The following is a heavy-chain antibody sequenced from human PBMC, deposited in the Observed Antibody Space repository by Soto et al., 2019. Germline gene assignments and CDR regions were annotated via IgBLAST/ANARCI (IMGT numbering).Heavy chain of an antibody. Sequence: PGGSLRLSSAASGFTFSSYAMHWVRQAPGKGLEWVAVISYDGSNKYYADSVKGRFTISRDNSKNTLYLQMNSLRAEDTAVYYCARDLVVAAFYDAFDIWRQVTMVPVTS. CDR1: GFTFSSYA. CDR3: ARDLVVAAFYDAFDI. CDR2: ISYDGSNK. V-gene: IGHV3-30-3*01. J-gene: IGHJ3*02. D-gene: IGHD2-15*01.